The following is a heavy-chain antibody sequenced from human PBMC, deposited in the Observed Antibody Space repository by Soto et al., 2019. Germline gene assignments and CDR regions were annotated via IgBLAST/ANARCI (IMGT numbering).Heavy chain of an antibody. CDR1: GGSITSYY. CDR2: IYYRGST. Sequence: SETLSLTCAVSGGSITSYYWSWIRQAPGKGLEWIGNIYYRGSTNYNPSLKSRVTISVDTSKNQFSLKMSSVTAADTAVYFCARLDMIQYYFDYWGQGTLVTVS. CDR3: ARLDMIQYYFDY. V-gene: IGHV4-59*01. D-gene: IGHD2-2*03. J-gene: IGHJ4*02.